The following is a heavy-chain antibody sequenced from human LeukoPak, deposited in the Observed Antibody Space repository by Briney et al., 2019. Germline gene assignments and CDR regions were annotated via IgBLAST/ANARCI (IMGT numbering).Heavy chain of an antibody. D-gene: IGHD6-19*01. V-gene: IGHV1-24*01. CDR1: GYTLTELS. Sequence: ASVKVSCKVSGYTLTELSMHWVRQAPGKGLEWMGGFDPEDGETIYAQKFQGRVTMTEDTSTDTAYMELSSLRSEDTAVYYCAKDFYSTGLMFFYYYMDVWGKGTTVTISS. CDR2: FDPEDGET. J-gene: IGHJ6*03. CDR3: AKDFYSTGLMFFYYYMDV.